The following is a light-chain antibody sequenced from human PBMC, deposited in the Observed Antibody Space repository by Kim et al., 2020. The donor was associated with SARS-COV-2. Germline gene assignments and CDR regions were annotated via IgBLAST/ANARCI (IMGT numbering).Light chain of an antibody. CDR3: QQYGRSIT. CDR2: GAS. J-gene: IGKJ4*01. V-gene: IGKV3-20*01. Sequence: LSPEERATLTCRASQSVSNSYLAWYQHKPGQAPSLVIYGASSRATGIPDRFSGSGSGTDFTLTISRLEPEDSAVYYCQQYGRSITFGGGTKVDIK. CDR1: QSVSNSY.